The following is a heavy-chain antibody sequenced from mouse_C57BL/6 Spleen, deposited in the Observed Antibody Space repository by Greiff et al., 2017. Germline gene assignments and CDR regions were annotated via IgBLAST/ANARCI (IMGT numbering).Heavy chain of an antibody. CDR3: TTRVGNYGDY. CDR1: GFNIKDDY. V-gene: IGHV14-4*01. D-gene: IGHD2-1*01. CDR2: IDPENGDT. J-gene: IGHJ2*01. Sequence: EVQLQQSGAELVRPGASVKLSCTASGFNIKDDYMHWVKQRPEQGLEWIGWIDPENGDTEYASKFQGKATITADTSSNTAYLQLSSLTSEDTAVYYCTTRVGNYGDYWGQGTTLTVSS.